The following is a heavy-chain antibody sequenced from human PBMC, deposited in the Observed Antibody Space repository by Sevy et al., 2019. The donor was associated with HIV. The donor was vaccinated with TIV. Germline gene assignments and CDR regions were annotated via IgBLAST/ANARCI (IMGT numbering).Heavy chain of an antibody. Sequence: GRSLRLSCAASGFTFSSHSFNWVRQAPGKGLEWISYISSTSSTIFYADSVMDRFTISRDNAKNSLHLQMNSLRAEDTAVYYCARPLGYCSSTSCPYIFDIWGQGTMVTVSS. J-gene: IGHJ3*02. CDR1: GFTFSSHS. CDR2: ISSTSSTI. D-gene: IGHD2-2*01. CDR3: ARPLGYCSSTSCPYIFDI. V-gene: IGHV3-48*01.